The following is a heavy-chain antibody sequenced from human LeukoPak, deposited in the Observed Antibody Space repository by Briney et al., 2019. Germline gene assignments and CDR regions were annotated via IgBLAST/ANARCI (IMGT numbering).Heavy chain of an antibody. V-gene: IGHV3-23*01. CDR1: GFDFRMYG. CDR3: TRLTTNGYSEY. J-gene: IGHJ4*02. Sequence: GGSLRLSCAASGFDFRMYGMRWVRQAPGKGLEWVSAVSGSGDSTYYGDSVKGRFTISRDNSKNPLYLQMNSLRVEDTAVYYCTRLTTNGYSEYWGQGSLVTVSS. CDR2: VSGSGDST. D-gene: IGHD1-1*01.